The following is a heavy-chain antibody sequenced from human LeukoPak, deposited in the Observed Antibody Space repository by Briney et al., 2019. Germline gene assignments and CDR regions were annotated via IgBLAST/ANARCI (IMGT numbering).Heavy chain of an antibody. Sequence: GGSLRLSCAASGFTFSSYAMHWVRQAPGKGLEWVAVISYDGSNKYYADSVKGRFTVSRDNSKNTLYLQMNSLRAEDTAVYYCARARDSSSWYSGVQDYWGQGTLVTVSS. J-gene: IGHJ4*02. CDR3: ARARDSSSWYSGVQDY. CDR2: ISYDGSNK. D-gene: IGHD6-13*01. V-gene: IGHV3-30*04. CDR1: GFTFSSYA.